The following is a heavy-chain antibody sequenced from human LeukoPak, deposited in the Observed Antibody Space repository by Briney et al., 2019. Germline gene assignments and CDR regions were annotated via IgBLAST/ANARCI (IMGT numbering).Heavy chain of an antibody. Sequence: GGSPRLSCAASGFIFSNYWMHWVRQAPGRGLVWVSHINTDGSSTTYADSVKGRFTISRDNAKNTLYLQMNSLRAEDTAVYYCARVGYCSSTSCYAVDYWGQGTLVTVSS. J-gene: IGHJ4*02. CDR1: GFIFSNYW. D-gene: IGHD2-2*01. CDR3: ARVGYCSSTSCYAVDY. V-gene: IGHV3-74*01. CDR2: INTDGSST.